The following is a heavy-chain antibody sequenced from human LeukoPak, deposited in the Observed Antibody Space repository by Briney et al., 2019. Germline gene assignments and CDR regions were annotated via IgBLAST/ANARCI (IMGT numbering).Heavy chain of an antibody. CDR1: GGPISSYY. D-gene: IGHD1-1*01. CDR3: ATRETGSYYYYMDV. J-gene: IGHJ6*03. CDR2: IYTSGST. Sequence: SETLSLTCTVSGGPISSYYWSWIRQPAGKGLEWIGRIYTSGSTNYNPSLKSRVTMSVDTSKNQFSLKLSSVTAADTAVYYCATRETGSYYYYMDVWGKGTTVTVSS. V-gene: IGHV4-4*07.